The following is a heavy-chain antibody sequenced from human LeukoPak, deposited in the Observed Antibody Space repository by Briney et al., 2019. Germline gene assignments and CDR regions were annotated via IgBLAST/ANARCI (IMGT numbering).Heavy chain of an antibody. Sequence: SETLSLTCTVSGGSISNSSYYWGWLRQPPGKGLEWIGSVFYSGSTYYNPSLKSRVTIYVDKSKNHFSLKLSSVTAADMALYYCARLNTNAYPYFFDYWGQGTLVTVSS. CDR1: GGSISNSSYY. CDR3: ARLNTNAYPYFFDY. V-gene: IGHV4-39*02. CDR2: VFYSGST. J-gene: IGHJ4*02. D-gene: IGHD2-8*01.